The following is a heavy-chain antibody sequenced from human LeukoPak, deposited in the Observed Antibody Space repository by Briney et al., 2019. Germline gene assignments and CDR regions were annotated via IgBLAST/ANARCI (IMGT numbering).Heavy chain of an antibody. J-gene: IGHJ6*02. CDR1: GFTFSSYA. Sequence: GGSLRLSCAASGFTFSSYAMHWVRQAPGKGLEWVSVIYSGGDTYYADSVKGRFTISRDNSKNTLDLQMNSLRADDAAVYYCARVALVPFYAMDVWGQGTTVTVSS. V-gene: IGHV3-53*01. CDR3: ARVALVPFYAMDV. CDR2: IYSGGDT. D-gene: IGHD6-13*01.